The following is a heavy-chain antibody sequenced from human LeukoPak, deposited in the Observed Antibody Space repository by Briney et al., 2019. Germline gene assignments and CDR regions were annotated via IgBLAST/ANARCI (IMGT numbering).Heavy chain of an antibody. CDR3: ARDPCSGGSCYWVDP. Sequence: SVKVSCKASGYSFTTYFIHWVRQAPGQRLEWMGWIDAANGNTKHSQKFQGRVTITRDTSASTVYMELRSLRSEDTAVYYCARDPCSGGSCYWVDPWGQGTLVTVSS. J-gene: IGHJ5*02. D-gene: IGHD2-15*01. CDR1: GYSFTTYF. V-gene: IGHV1-3*01. CDR2: IDAANGNT.